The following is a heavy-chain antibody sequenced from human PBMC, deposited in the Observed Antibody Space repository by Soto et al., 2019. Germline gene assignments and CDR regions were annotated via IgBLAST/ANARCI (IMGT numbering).Heavy chain of an antibody. Sequence: SVEVSFKASGYTFTSYDINWVRQATVQGLEWMGWMNPNSGNTGYAQKFQGRVTMTRNTSISTAYMELSSLRSEDTAVYYCANFWSGYPRPGYYGMDVWGQGTKVTVSS. CDR2: MNPNSGNT. CDR1: GYTFTSYD. D-gene: IGHD3-3*01. V-gene: IGHV1-8*01. J-gene: IGHJ6*02. CDR3: ANFWSGYPRPGYYGMDV.